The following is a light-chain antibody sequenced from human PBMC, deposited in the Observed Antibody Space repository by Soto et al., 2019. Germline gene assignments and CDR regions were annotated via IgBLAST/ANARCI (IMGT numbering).Light chain of an antibody. CDR3: ASWDDSLDAYV. J-gene: IGLJ1*01. Sequence: QPVLTQPPSASGTPGQRVSISCSGSASNIGSKTVDWYQQLPGTAPKLLIHRNFQRPSGVPARFSASTSGTSASLAITGLQSEDEADYYCASWDDSLDAYVFGTGTKLTVL. V-gene: IGLV1-44*01. CDR1: ASNIGSKT. CDR2: RNF.